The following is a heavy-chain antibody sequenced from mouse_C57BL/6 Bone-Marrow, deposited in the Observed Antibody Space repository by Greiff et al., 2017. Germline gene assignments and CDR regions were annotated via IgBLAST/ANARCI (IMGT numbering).Heavy chain of an antibody. CDR3: ARWSYYAMDY. J-gene: IGHJ4*01. CDR2: IYPGGGYT. V-gene: IGHV1-63*01. CDR1: GYTFTNYW. Sequence: LVESGAELVRPGTSVKMSCKASGYTFTNYWIGWAKQRPGHGLEWIGDIYPGGGYTNYNEKFKGKATLNADKSSSTAYMQFSSLTSEDSAIYYCARWSYYAMDYWGQGTSVTVSS.